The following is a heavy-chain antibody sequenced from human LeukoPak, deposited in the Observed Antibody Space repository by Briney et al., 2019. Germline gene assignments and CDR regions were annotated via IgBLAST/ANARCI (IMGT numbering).Heavy chain of an antibody. D-gene: IGHD4-17*01. CDR3: ARDFGYGDYGWFDP. V-gene: IGHV3-21*01. Sequence: GGSLRLSCAASGFTFSSYSMNWVCQAPGKGLEWVSSISSSSSYIYYADSVKGRFTISRDNAKNSLYLQMNSLRAEDTAVYYCARDFGYGDYGWFDPWGQGTLVTVSS. CDR1: GFTFSSYS. J-gene: IGHJ5*02. CDR2: ISSSSSYI.